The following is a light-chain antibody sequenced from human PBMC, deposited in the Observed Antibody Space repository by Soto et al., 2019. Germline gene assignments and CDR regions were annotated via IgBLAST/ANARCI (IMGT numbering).Light chain of an antibody. Sequence: QSALTQPASVSGCPGQSITISCTGTSSDVGSYNLVSWYQQHPGKAPKLMIYEGSKRPSGVSNRFSGSKSGNTASLTISGLQAEDEADYYCCSYAGREVFGTGTKLTVL. V-gene: IGLV2-23*01. CDR1: SSDVGSYNL. CDR2: EGS. J-gene: IGLJ1*01. CDR3: CSYAGREV.